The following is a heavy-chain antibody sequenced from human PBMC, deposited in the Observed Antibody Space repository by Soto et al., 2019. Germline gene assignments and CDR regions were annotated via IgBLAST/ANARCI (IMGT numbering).Heavy chain of an antibody. D-gene: IGHD2-2*01. V-gene: IGHV3-23*01. Sequence: GGSLRLSCAASGFTFSSYAMSWVRQAPGKGLEWVSAISGSGGSTYYADSVKGRFTISRDNSKNTLYLQMNSLRAEDTAVYYCARAYDIVVVPAEGWWFDPWGQGTLVTVSS. CDR2: ISGSGGST. CDR1: GFTFSSYA. J-gene: IGHJ5*02. CDR3: ARAYDIVVVPAEGWWFDP.